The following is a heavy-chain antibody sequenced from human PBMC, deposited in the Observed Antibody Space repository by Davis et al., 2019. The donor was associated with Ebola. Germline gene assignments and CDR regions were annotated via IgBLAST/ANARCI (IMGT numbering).Heavy chain of an antibody. D-gene: IGHD6-13*01. J-gene: IGHJ4*02. CDR3: ARGGMALYSSSWYPY. CDR2: IYYSGST. V-gene: IGHV4-39*07. Sequence: PSETLSLTCTVSGGSISSSSYYWGWIRQPPGKGLEWIGSIYYSGSTYYNPSLKSRVTISVDTSKNQFSLKLSSVTAADTAVYYCARGGMALYSSSWYPYWGQGTLVTVSS. CDR1: GGSISSSSYY.